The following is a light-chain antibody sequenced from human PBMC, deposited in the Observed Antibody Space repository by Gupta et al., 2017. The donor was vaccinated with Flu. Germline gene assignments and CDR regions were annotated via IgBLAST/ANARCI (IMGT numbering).Light chain of an antibody. V-gene: IGKV1-39*01. CDR3: QQSDITPRT. CDR1: QSLTTY. J-gene: IGKJ1*01. Sequence: PSSLSVSVGDKVTMTCRASQSLTTYINWYQQKPGKAPKLLIYGASNLQSGVPSRFSGSRSGTDFTLTISSLQPEDFATYYCQQSDITPRTFGPGTKVEIK. CDR2: GAS.